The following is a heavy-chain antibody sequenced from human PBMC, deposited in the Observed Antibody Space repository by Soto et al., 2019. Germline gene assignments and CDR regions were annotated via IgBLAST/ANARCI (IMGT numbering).Heavy chain of an antibody. J-gene: IGHJ4*02. D-gene: IGHD3-3*01. Sequence: SETLSLTCTVSGVSIHNSHSFWAWIRQPPGKGLELIGYIYYSGSTYYNPSLKSRVTISVDTSKNQFSLKLSSVTAADTAVYYCARVKHVTYYDFWSGFYFDYWGQGTLVTVSS. CDR3: ARVKHVTYYDFWSGFYFDY. V-gene: IGHV4-31*03. CDR1: GVSIHNSHSF. CDR2: IYYSGST.